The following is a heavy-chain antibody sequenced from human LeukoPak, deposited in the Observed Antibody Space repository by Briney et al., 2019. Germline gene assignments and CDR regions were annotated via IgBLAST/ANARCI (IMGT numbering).Heavy chain of an antibody. CDR3: ARSPVIVVVTYFDY. D-gene: IGHD3-22*01. CDR1: GFTFSSYA. V-gene: IGHV3-30-3*01. Sequence: GGSLRLSCAASGFTFSSYAMHWVRQAPGKGLEWVAVISYDGSNKYYADSVKGRFTTSRDNSKNTLYLQMNSLRAEDTAVYYCARSPVIVVVTYFDYWGQGTLVTVSS. CDR2: ISYDGSNK. J-gene: IGHJ4*02.